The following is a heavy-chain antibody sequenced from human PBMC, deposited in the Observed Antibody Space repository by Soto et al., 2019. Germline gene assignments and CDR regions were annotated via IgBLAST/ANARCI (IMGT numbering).Heavy chain of an antibody. J-gene: IGHJ3*02. CDR1: GGTFSSYA. D-gene: IGHD6-19*01. V-gene: IGHV1-69*13. CDR3: ARVFNSSGWYGAFDI. CDR2: IIPIFGTA. Sequence: SVKVSCKASGGTFSSYAISWVRQAPGQGLEWMGGIIPIFGTANYAQKFQGRVTITADESTSTAYMELSSLRSEDTAVYYCARVFNSSGWYGAFDIWGQGTMVTVSS.